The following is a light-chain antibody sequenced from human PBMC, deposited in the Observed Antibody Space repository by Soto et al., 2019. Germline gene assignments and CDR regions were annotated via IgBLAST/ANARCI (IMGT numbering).Light chain of an antibody. CDR1: QGISTW. Sequence: IQMTQSPFTLSASLGSRVTITCRASQGISTWLAWYQQKPGKAPKLLIYKASTLESGVPARFSGSGSGTEFTLTISSLQPEDFGTYYCQQYSNYWTFGRGTKVDIK. J-gene: IGKJ1*01. V-gene: IGKV1-5*03. CDR2: KAS. CDR3: QQYSNYWT.